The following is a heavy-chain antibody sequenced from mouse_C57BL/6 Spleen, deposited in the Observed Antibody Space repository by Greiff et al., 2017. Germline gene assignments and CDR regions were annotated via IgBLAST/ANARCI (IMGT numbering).Heavy chain of an antibody. Sequence: QVQLKQSGADLVRPGTSVKLSCKASGYTFTSYWMHWVKQRPGQGLEWIGVIDPSDSYTNYNQKLKGKATLTVDKSSSTAYMQLSSLTSEDSAVYYCARYEYDVDYYAMDYWGQGTSVTVSS. J-gene: IGHJ4*01. V-gene: IGHV1-59*01. CDR2: IDPSDSYT. CDR1: GYTFTSYW. CDR3: ARYEYDVDYYAMDY. D-gene: IGHD2-4*01.